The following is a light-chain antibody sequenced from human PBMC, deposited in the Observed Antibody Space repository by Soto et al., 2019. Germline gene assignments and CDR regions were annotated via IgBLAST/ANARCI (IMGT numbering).Light chain of an antibody. CDR3: QQYGSSPPVT. CDR1: QSISSSY. J-gene: IGKJ4*01. V-gene: IGKV3-20*01. Sequence: EIVLTQSPGTLSLSPGERATLSCRASQSISSSYLAWYQHKPGQAPRLLIYATSTRATGIPDRFSGSGSGTDYTLTISRLEPEDFAVYYCQQYGSSPPVTFGGGTKV. CDR2: ATS.